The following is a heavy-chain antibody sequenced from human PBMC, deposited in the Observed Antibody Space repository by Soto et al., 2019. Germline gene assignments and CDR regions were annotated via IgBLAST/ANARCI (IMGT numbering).Heavy chain of an antibody. Sequence: SETLSLTCTVSGGSISSYYWSWIRQPPGKGLEWIGYIYYSGSTNYNPSLKSRVTISVDTSKNQFSLKLSSVTAADTAVYYCAIQDGSGRGNWFDPWGQGTLVTVSS. CDR1: GGSISSYY. D-gene: IGHD3-10*01. V-gene: IGHV4-59*01. J-gene: IGHJ5*02. CDR2: IYYSGST. CDR3: AIQDGSGRGNWFDP.